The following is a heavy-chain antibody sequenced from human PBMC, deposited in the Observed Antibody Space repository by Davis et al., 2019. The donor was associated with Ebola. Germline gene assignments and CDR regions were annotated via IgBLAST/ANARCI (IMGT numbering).Heavy chain of an antibody. J-gene: IGHJ4*02. Sequence: GSLRLPCAASGFTFSSYDMHWVRQAAGKGLEWVPIICTAGNTHYPDSVKGRFTVSRENAKNSLYLQMNSLRAGDTAVYYCARDRSGWGLEYWGQGTLVTVSS. CDR3: ARDRSGWGLEY. V-gene: IGHV3-13*01. D-gene: IGHD6-19*01. CDR2: ICTAGNT. CDR1: GFTFSSYD.